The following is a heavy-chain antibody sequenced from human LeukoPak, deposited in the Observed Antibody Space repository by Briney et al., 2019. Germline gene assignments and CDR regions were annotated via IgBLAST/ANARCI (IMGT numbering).Heavy chain of an antibody. D-gene: IGHD3-22*01. CDR1: GYTFTANY. J-gene: IGHJ4*02. Sequence: GASVKVSCKASGYTFTANYMHWVRQAPGQGLEWMGWLNPNSGGISYAQRFQGRVSMTRDTSISTAYMELSRLRSDDTAVYYCARANYFDTSGSWNWGQGTLVTVSS. V-gene: IGHV1-2*02. CDR2: LNPNSGGI. CDR3: ARANYFDTSGSWN.